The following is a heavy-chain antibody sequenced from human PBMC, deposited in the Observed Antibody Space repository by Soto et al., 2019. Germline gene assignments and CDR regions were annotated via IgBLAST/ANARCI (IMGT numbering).Heavy chain of an antibody. Sequence: ASVKVSCKASGCTFTGYYMHWVRQAPGQGLEWMGWINPNSGGTNYAQKFQGRVTMTRDTSISTVFMDLSRLRSDDTAVFYCARDSGGEEAGTSAHWGQGTLVTVSS. CDR2: INPNSGGT. CDR1: GCTFTGYY. CDR3: ARDSGGEEAGTSAH. V-gene: IGHV1-2*02. J-gene: IGHJ4*02. D-gene: IGHD6-19*01.